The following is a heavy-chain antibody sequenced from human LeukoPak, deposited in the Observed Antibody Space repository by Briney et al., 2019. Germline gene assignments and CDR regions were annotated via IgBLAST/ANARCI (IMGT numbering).Heavy chain of an antibody. V-gene: IGHV4-61*02. Sequence: SETLSPTCTVSGGSISSGSYYWSWIRQPAGKGLEWIGRIYPSGTTNYNPSLKSRVTISVDTSKNQFSLKLRSVTAADTAVYYRARGQEVVAENYFDYWGQGTLVTVSS. CDR3: ARGQEVVAENYFDY. CDR2: IYPSGTT. J-gene: IGHJ4*02. CDR1: GGSISSGSYY. D-gene: IGHD5-12*01.